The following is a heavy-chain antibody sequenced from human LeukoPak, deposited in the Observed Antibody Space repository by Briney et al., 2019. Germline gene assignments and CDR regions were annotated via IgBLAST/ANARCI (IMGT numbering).Heavy chain of an antibody. CDR1: GGSISSGSYY. D-gene: IGHD3-10*01. CDR3: ARDGVYYYGSGSSDCYYYYYMDV. CDR2: IYTSGST. J-gene: IGHJ6*03. Sequence: SETLSLTCTVSGGSISSGSYYRSWIRQPAGKGLEWIGRIYTSGSTNYNPSLKSRVTISVDTSKNQFSLKLSSVTAADTAVYYCARDGVYYYGSGSSDCYYYYYMDVWGKGTTVTVSS. V-gene: IGHV4-61*02.